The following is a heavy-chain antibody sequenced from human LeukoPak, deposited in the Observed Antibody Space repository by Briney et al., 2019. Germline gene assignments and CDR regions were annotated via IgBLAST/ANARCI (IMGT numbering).Heavy chain of an antibody. Sequence: ASVKVSCKASGGIFSSYAISWVRQAPGQGLEWMGWISAYNGNTNYAQKLQGRVTMTTDTSTSTAYMELRSLRSDDTAVYYCASSAGYDILTAYLLDYWGQGTLVTVSS. CDR3: ASSAGYDILTAYLLDY. D-gene: IGHD3-9*01. V-gene: IGHV1-18*01. CDR1: GGIFSSYA. CDR2: ISAYNGNT. J-gene: IGHJ4*02.